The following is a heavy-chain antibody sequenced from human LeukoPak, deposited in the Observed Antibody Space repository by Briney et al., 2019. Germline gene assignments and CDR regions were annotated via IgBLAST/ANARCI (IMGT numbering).Heavy chain of an antibody. CDR2: IIPIFGTA. CDR3: ARAGGSYYGDY. V-gene: IGHV1-69*06. Sequence: GASVKVSCKASGGTFSSYAISWVRQAPGQGLEWMGGIIPIFGTANYAQKFQGRVTITADKSTSTAYMELSGLRSEDTAVYYCARAGGSYYGDYWGQGTLVTVSS. D-gene: IGHD1-26*01. J-gene: IGHJ4*02. CDR1: GGTFSSYA.